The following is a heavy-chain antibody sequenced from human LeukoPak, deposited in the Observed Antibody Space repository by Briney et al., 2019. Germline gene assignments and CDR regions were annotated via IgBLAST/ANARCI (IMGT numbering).Heavy chain of an antibody. V-gene: IGHV3-30*18. Sequence: GGSLRLSCAASGFTFSSYEMNWVRQAPGKGLEWVAVISYDGSNEYYVDSVKGRFTISRDNSKNTLYLQMNSLRAEDTAVYYCAKGLGYCSSISCSFYFDYWGQGTLVTVSS. J-gene: IGHJ4*02. CDR3: AKGLGYCSSISCSFYFDY. D-gene: IGHD2-2*01. CDR1: GFTFSSYE. CDR2: ISYDGSNE.